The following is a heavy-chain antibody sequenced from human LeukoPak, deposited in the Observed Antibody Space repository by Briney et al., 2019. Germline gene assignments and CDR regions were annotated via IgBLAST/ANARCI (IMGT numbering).Heavy chain of an antibody. Sequence: SETLSLTCAVYGGSFSGYYWSWIRQPPGKGLEGIGEINHSGSTNYNPSLKSRVTISVDTSKTQFSLKLSSVTAADTAVYYCARTRPFIAAAGTKWYFDLWGRGTLVTVSS. CDR1: GGSFSGYY. J-gene: IGHJ2*01. D-gene: IGHD6-13*01. V-gene: IGHV4-34*01. CDR2: INHSGST. CDR3: ARTRPFIAAAGTKWYFDL.